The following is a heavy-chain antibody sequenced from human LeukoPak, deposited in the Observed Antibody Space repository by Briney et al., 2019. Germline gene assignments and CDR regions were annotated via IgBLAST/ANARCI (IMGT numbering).Heavy chain of an antibody. CDR3: ARFRFYYYDSSGPNWFDP. CDR2: IFYSGST. Sequence: PSETLSLTCTVSGGSISTSNYYWGWIRQPPGKGLEGIGNIFYSGSTYYSPSVKRRVTISLDTSRNQFSLKLSSVTAADTAVYYCARFRFYYYDSSGPNWFDPWGQGTLVTVSS. D-gene: IGHD3-22*01. V-gene: IGHV4-39*07. J-gene: IGHJ5*02. CDR1: GGSISTSNYY.